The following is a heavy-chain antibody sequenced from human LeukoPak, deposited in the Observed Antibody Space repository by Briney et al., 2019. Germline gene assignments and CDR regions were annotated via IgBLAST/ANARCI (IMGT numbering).Heavy chain of an antibody. D-gene: IGHD6-6*01. CDR2: IYHSGST. CDR3: ARLCCIAARRYFDY. CDR1: GYSISSGYY. V-gene: IGHV4-38-2*02. J-gene: IGHJ4*02. Sequence: SETLSLTCTVSGYSISSGYYWGWIRQPPGKGLEWIGSIYHSGSTYYNPSLKSRVTISVDTSKNQFSLKLSSVTAADTAVYYCARLCCIAARRYFDYWGQGTLVTVSS.